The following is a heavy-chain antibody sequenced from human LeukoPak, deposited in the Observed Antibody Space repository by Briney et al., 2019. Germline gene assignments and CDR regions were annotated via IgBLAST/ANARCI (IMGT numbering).Heavy chain of an antibody. D-gene: IGHD2-21*02. CDR1: GGTFSSYA. CDR3: ARDLGGRRLTAPEDV. Sequence: GASVKVSCKASGGTFSSYAISWVRQAPGQGLEWMGRIIPILGIANYAQKFQGRVTITADKSTSTAYMELSSLRSEDTAVYYCARDLGGRRLTAPEDVWGQGTTVTVSS. V-gene: IGHV1-69*04. J-gene: IGHJ6*02. CDR2: IIPILGIA.